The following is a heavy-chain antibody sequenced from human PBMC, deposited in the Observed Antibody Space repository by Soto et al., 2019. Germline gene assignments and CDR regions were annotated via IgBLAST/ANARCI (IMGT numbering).Heavy chain of an antibody. J-gene: IGHJ6*02. CDR2: IWYDGSNK. CDR1: GFTFSSYG. CDR3: ARWWYYYGMDV. Sequence: QVQLVESGGGVVQPGRSLRLSCAASGFTFSSYGMHWVRQAPGKGLEWVAVIWYDGSNKYYADSVKGRFTISRDNSKNTLYLQMNSLRAEDTAVYYCARWWYYYGMDVWGQGTTVTGSS. V-gene: IGHV3-33*01. D-gene: IGHD2-15*01.